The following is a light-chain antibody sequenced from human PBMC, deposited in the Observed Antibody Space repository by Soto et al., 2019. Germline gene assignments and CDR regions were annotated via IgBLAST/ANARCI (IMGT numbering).Light chain of an antibody. J-gene: IGKJ1*01. Sequence: DIQMTQSPSTLSASVGDRVTITCRASQRISYWLAWYQQKPGKAPKLLIYKASSLESGVPSRFSGSESWTDFAVTISSVQRDDFATYYCQQDESYSRACGQGTKVEIK. CDR3: QQDESYSRA. CDR1: QRISYW. V-gene: IGKV1-5*03. CDR2: KAS.